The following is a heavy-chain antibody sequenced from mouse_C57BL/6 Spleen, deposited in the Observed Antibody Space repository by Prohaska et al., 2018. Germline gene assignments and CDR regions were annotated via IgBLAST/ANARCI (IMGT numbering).Heavy chain of an antibody. D-gene: IGHD1-3*01. Sequence: EVKLEESGGGLVQPGGSMKLSCVASGFTFSNSWMNWVRQSPEKGLEWVAQFRLKSDNYAKHYAEAVKGRFTMSRDDYKSSGYLQMNNLRAEDTGIYYCTAPAGSSDYWGQGTTLTVSS. CDR2: FRLKSDNYAK. J-gene: IGHJ2*01. CDR3: TAPAGSSDY. V-gene: IGHV6-3*01. CDR1: GFTFSNSW.